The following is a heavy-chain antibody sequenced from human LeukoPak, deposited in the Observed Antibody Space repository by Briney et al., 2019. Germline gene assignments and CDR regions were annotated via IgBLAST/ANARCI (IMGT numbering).Heavy chain of an antibody. D-gene: IGHD3-10*01. V-gene: IGHV1-24*01. Sequence: GASVKVSCKVSGYTLTELSMHWVRQAPGKGLEWMGGFDPEDGETIYAQKFQGRVTMTRDTSISTAYMELSRLRSDDTAVYYCARSPYFGGWFDPWGQGTLVTVSS. CDR2: FDPEDGET. J-gene: IGHJ5*02. CDR3: ARSPYFGGWFDP. CDR1: GYTLTELS.